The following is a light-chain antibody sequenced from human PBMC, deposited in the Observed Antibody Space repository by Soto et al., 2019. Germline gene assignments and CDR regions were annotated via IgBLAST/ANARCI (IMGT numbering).Light chain of an antibody. CDR2: DVT. Sequence: QSVLSQPASVSGSPGQSITISYTGTSSDVGGYEYVSWYQHQPGKAPKLIIYDVTKRPSGVSNRFSGSKSGNTASLTISGIQTEDEADYYCGSITSSSTSVFGTGTKVTVL. CDR1: SSDVGGYEY. J-gene: IGLJ1*01. V-gene: IGLV2-14*01. CDR3: GSITSSSTSV.